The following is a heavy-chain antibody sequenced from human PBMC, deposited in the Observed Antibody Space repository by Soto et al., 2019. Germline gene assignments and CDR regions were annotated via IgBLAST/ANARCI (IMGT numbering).Heavy chain of an antibody. Sequence: GGSLRLSCAASGFTFSSYSMNWVRQAPGKGLEWVSSISSSSSYIYYADSVKGRFTISRDNAKNSLYLQMNSLRAEDTAVYYCVRYLSQEQWLAYDYYYGMDVWGQGTTVTVSS. CDR2: ISSSSSYI. CDR1: GFTFSSYS. J-gene: IGHJ6*02. D-gene: IGHD6-19*01. V-gene: IGHV3-21*01. CDR3: VRYLSQEQWLAYDYYYGMDV.